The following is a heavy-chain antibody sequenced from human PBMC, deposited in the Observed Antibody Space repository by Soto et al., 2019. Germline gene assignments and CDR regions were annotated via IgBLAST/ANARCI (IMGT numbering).Heavy chain of an antibody. D-gene: IGHD6-19*01. CDR3: AKEAGYSSGWDTFDY. J-gene: IGHJ4*02. Sequence: EVQLLESGGGLVQPGGSLRLSCVAFGFTFSSYAISWVRQAPGKGLEWVSAISGSGVSTYYADSVKGRFTISRDNSKNTLYLQMNSLRAEDTAVYYCAKEAGYSSGWDTFDYWGQGTLVTVSS. V-gene: IGHV3-23*01. CDR1: GFTFSSYA. CDR2: ISGSGVST.